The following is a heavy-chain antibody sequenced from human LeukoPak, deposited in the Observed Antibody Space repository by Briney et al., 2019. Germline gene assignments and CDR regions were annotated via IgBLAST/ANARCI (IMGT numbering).Heavy chain of an antibody. V-gene: IGHV1-2*02. D-gene: IGHD2-2*02. CDR3: ARGDEYQLLYTQLGGDAFDI. J-gene: IGHJ3*02. CDR2: INPNSGGT. Sequence: GASVKVSCKASGYTFTGYYMHWVRQAPGQGLEWMGWINPNSGGTNYAQKFQGRVTMTRDTSISTAYMELTSLRSDGTAVYYCARGDEYQLLYTQLGGDAFDIWGQGTMVTVSS. CDR1: GYTFTGYY.